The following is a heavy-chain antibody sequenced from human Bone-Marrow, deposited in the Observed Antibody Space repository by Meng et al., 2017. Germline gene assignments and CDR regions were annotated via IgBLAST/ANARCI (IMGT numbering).Heavy chain of an antibody. J-gene: IGHJ5*02. V-gene: IGHV4-31*01. CDR3: ARGRASCSSGGCSLGWFDP. CDR1: GAAINIAGDY. D-gene: IGHD2-15*01. Sequence: VHLQDLAPGPVKPSQPPPLNCTVSGAAINIAGDYWGWIRQIPGKGLEWIGYIYYTENTYYNPSLKSPMTISLDKSKNQFSLKLNSVSVADTAVYYCARGRASCSSGGCSLGWFDPWGQGTLVTVSS. CDR2: IYYTENT.